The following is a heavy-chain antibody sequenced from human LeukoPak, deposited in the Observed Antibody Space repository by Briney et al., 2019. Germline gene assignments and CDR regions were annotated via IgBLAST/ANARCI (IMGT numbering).Heavy chain of an antibody. CDR3: AGAYCSSTSCSFDY. J-gene: IGHJ4*02. V-gene: IGHV4-34*01. CDR2: INHSGST. CDR1: GGSFSGDY. D-gene: IGHD2-2*01. Sequence: SETLSLTCAVYGGSFSGDYWSWIRQPPGKGLEWIGEINHSGSTNYNPSLKSRVTISVDTSKNQFSLKLSSVTAADTAVYYCAGAYCSSTSCSFDYWGQGTLVTVSS.